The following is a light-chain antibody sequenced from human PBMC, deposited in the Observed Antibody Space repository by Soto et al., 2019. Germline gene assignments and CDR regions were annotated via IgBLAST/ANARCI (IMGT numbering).Light chain of an antibody. CDR3: QYSGDVRWT. Sequence: EIVLTQSPATLSLSPGERATLSCMASQSVSSKLAWYQQRPGQAPRLLIYSASTRATGIPARFSGSGSGTEFTLTISSRLEDEDVEVYYPQYSGDVRWTFGQGTKVDIK. CDR1: QSVSSK. CDR2: SAS. V-gene: IGKV3-15*01. J-gene: IGKJ1*01.